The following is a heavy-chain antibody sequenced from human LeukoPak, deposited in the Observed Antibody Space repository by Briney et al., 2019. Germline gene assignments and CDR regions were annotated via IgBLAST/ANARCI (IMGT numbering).Heavy chain of an antibody. V-gene: IGHV4-39*07. D-gene: IGHD3-22*01. Sequence: PSETLSLTCTVSGGSISSSSYYWGWIRQPPGKGLEWIGSIYHSGSTYYNPSLKSRVTISVDTSKNQFSLKLSSVTAADTAVYYCARWERYYYDSSGYGYFDYWGQGTLVTVSS. J-gene: IGHJ4*02. CDR3: ARWERYYYDSSGYGYFDY. CDR1: GGSISSSSYY. CDR2: IYHSGST.